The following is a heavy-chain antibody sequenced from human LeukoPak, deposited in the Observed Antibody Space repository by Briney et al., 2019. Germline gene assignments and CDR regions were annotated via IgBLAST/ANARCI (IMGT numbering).Heavy chain of an antibody. CDR1: GGSISSYY. CDR3: ARARLHYDFWSGPLDY. CDR2: IYYSGST. Sequence: SETLSLTCTVSGGSISSYYWSWIRQPPGKGLEWIGYIYYSGSTNYNPSLKSRATISVDTSKNQFSLKLSSVTAADTAVYYCARARLHYDFWSGPLDYWGQGTLVTVSS. D-gene: IGHD3-3*01. J-gene: IGHJ4*02. V-gene: IGHV4-59*01.